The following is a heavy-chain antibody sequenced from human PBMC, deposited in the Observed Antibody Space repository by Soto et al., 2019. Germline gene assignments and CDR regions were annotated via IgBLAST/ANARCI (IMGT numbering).Heavy chain of an antibody. V-gene: IGHV4-31*03. D-gene: IGHD4-4*01. Sequence: PSETLSLTCTVSGGSISSGGYYWSWIRQHPGKGLEWIGYIYYSGSTYYNPSLKSRVTISVDTSKNQFSLKLSSVTAADTAVYYCARDSRSNYGRNYYGMDVWGQGTTVTVSS. J-gene: IGHJ6*02. CDR2: IYYSGST. CDR1: GGSISSGGYY. CDR3: ARDSRSNYGRNYYGMDV.